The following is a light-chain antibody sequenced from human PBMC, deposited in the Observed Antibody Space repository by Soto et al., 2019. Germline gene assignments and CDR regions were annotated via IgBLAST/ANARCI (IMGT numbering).Light chain of an antibody. CDR2: DVS. Sequence: QSALTQPASVSGSPGQSITISCTGTSSDVGGYNYVYWYLQHPGKAPKLRIYDVSNRPSGVSNRFSGSKSGNTASLTISGLQAEDEADYYCSAYTSSILFGGGTKLTVL. J-gene: IGLJ2*01. CDR3: SAYTSSIL. CDR1: SSDVGGYNY. V-gene: IGLV2-14*01.